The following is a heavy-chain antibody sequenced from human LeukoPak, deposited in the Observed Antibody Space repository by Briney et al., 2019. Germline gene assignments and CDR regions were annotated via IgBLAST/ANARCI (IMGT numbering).Heavy chain of an antibody. Sequence: ASVKVSCKASGYIFTDYAIHWVRQAPGQGLEWMGRIDPHSGGTNYAQKFQGRVTLTRDASISTAYMELSRLRSGDTAFYYCTRDLTISGPIGYWGQETLVTVSS. D-gene: IGHD3-9*01. CDR2: IDPHSGGT. CDR1: GYIFTDYA. J-gene: IGHJ4*02. V-gene: IGHV1-2*06. CDR3: TRDLTISGPIGY.